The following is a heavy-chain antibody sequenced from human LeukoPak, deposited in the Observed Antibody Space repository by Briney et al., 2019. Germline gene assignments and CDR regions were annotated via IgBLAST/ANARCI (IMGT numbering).Heavy chain of an antibody. J-gene: IGHJ4*02. CDR1: GLTFCSYA. D-gene: IGHD1-26*01. CDR3: AWELPSFDY. Sequence: PGGSLRLSCAASGLTFCSYAMSWVRQAPGSGLEWVSTISGNGVSTHYADSVKGRFTISRDNSKNMLYLQMNSLRAEDTAVYYCAWELPSFDYWGQGTLVTVSS. V-gene: IGHV3-23*01. CDR2: ISGNGVST.